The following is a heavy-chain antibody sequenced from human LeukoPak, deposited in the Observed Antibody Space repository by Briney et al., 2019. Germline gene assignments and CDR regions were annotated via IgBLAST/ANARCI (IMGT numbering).Heavy chain of an antibody. J-gene: IGHJ4*02. D-gene: IGHD2-2*01. CDR2: IRSDGSTK. CDR3: AKDLPAAFFDY. Sequence: GGSLRLSCAASGFTFSNYAMSWVRQAPGKGLEWVAFIRSDGSTKYYADSVKGRFIIFRDNSKNTLYLQMSSLRAEDTAVYYCAKDLPAAFFDYWGQGTLVTVSS. V-gene: IGHV3-30*02. CDR1: GFTFSNYA.